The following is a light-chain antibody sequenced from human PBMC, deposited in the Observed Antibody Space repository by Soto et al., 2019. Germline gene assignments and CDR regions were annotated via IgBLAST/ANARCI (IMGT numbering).Light chain of an antibody. J-gene: IGLJ1*01. CDR3: CSYVGSNIFYV. V-gene: IGLV2-23*02. CDR2: EVT. Sequence: QSVMSQPACVGGSPEQSITLSCTGTNHDVGTYNLVSWYQQHPGKDPKTIIYEVTKRPSWVSKRFSGSKSGNTASLTISGLQAEDEADYYCCSYVGSNIFYVFGTGTKVTVL. CDR1: NHDVGTYNL.